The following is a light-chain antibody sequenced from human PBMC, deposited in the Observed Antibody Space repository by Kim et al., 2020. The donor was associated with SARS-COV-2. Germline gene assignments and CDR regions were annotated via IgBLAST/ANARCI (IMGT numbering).Light chain of an antibody. CDR2: QDS. CDR3: QAWDSSTAV. V-gene: IGLV3-1*01. Sequence: YELTQPPSVSVSPGQTASITCSGDKLGDKYACWYQQKPGQSPVLVIYQDSKRPSGIPERFSGSNSGNTATLTISGTQAMDEADYYCQAWDSSTAVFGGGTKLTVL. CDR1: KLGDKY. J-gene: IGLJ3*02.